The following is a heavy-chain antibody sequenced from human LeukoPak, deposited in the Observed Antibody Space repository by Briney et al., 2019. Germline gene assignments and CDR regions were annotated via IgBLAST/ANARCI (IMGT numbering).Heavy chain of an antibody. CDR1: GFTLSSYW. CDR3: ASSVSIYYAFDY. Sequence: GGSLRLSCAASGFTLSSYWMHWLRQAPGKGLVWVSRINSDGSSTSYADSVKGRFTISRDNAKNTLYLQMNSLRAEDTAVYYCASSVSIYYAFDYWGQGTLVTVSS. V-gene: IGHV3-74*01. D-gene: IGHD3-22*01. J-gene: IGHJ4*02. CDR2: INSDGSST.